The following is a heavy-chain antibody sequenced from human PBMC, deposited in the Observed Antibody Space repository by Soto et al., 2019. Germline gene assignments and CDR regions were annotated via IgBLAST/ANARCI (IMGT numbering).Heavy chain of an antibody. CDR3: ARARIAVAGTRNWFDP. J-gene: IGHJ5*02. D-gene: IGHD6-19*01. Sequence: QLQLQESGPGLVKPSETLSLTCTVSGGSISSSSYYWGWIRQPPGKGLEWIGSIYYSGSTYYNPSLNSRVTVSVDTSKNQFSLKLSSVTAADTAVYYCARARIAVAGTRNWFDPWGQGTLVTVSS. CDR2: IYYSGST. CDR1: GGSISSSSYY. V-gene: IGHV4-39*01.